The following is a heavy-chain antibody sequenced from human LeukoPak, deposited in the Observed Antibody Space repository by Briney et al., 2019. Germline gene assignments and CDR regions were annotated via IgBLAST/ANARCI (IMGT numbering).Heavy chain of an antibody. D-gene: IGHD5-12*01. CDR1: GYTFTGYY. V-gene: IGHV1-2*02. Sequence: ASVKVSCKTSGYTFTGYYVHWVRQAPGQGLEWMGWVNPYSGDINYAQRFQGRVSMTRDTSISTAYLELSRLISDDTAVYYCARALVPYSGYDGFWGQGTLVTVSS. J-gene: IGHJ4*02. CDR3: ARALVPYSGYDGF. CDR2: VNPYSGDI.